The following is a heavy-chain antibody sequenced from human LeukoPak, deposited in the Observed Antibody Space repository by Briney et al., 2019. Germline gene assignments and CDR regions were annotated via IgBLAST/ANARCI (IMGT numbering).Heavy chain of an antibody. Sequence: PSETLSLTCSVSGGSIRSGGYYCSWIRQHPGKGLEWIGYIYYNGNTYYNPSLKSRVIISVDMSKNQFSLKLNSVTAADTAVYYCAGTLVRGLIPIRYYFDYWGQGALVTVSS. D-gene: IGHD3-10*01. CDR1: GGSIRSGGYY. CDR3: AGTLVRGLIPIRYYFDY. CDR2: IYYNGNT. V-gene: IGHV4-31*03. J-gene: IGHJ4*02.